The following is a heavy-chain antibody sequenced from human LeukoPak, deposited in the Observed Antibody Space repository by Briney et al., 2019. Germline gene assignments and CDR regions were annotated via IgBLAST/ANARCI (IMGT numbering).Heavy chain of an antibody. CDR3: ARLAGTTPYYYYGMDV. CDR1: GGSISSSSYY. V-gene: IGHV4-39*01. CDR2: IYYSGST. Sequence: SETLSLTCTVSGGSISSSSYYWGWIRQPPGKGLEWIGSIYYSGSTYYNPSLKSRVTISVATSKNQFSLKLSSVTAADTAVYYCARLAGTTPYYYYGMDVWGQGTTVTVSS. D-gene: IGHD1-7*01. J-gene: IGHJ6*02.